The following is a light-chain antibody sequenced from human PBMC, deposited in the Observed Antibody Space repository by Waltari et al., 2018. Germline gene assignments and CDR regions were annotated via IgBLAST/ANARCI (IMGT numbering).Light chain of an antibody. CDR3: QHYVRLPVS. J-gene: IGKJ1*01. CDR1: QSVSRS. V-gene: IGKV3-20*01. Sequence: ELVLTQSPGTLSLSTGERATLSCSASQSVSRSLAWYQQNPGQAPRLLISGASSRATGLPDRFSGSGPGTDFSLTLSRPEPEDFAVYYCQHYVRLPVSFGQGTKVEIK. CDR2: GAS.